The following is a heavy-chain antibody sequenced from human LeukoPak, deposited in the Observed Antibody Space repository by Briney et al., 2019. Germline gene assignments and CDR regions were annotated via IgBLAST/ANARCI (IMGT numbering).Heavy chain of an antibody. D-gene: IGHD6-13*01. CDR2: ISYDGSEK. CDR3: ARDFRPVVGAAGTFDY. CDR1: GFTFSSYA. V-gene: IGHV3-30*04. Sequence: GGSLRLSCAASGFTFSSYAMDWVRQAPGKGLEWVAVISYDGSEKYYADSVKGRFTISGDNSKNTLYLQINSLRAEDTAVYYCARDFRPVVGAAGTFDYWGQGTLVTVSS. J-gene: IGHJ4*02.